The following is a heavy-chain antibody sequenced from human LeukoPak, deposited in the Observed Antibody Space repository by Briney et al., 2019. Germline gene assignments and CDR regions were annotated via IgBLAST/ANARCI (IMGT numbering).Heavy chain of an antibody. D-gene: IGHD6-13*01. CDR2: INHSGST. CDR1: GGSFSGYY. J-gene: IGHJ4*02. V-gene: IGHV4-34*01. Sequence: SETLSLTCAVHGGSFSGYYWSWIRQPPGKGLEWIGEINHSGSTNYNPSLKSRVTISVDTSKNQFSLKLSSVTAADTAVYYCARAGYSSSWYFDYWGQGTLVTVSS. CDR3: ARAGYSSSWYFDY.